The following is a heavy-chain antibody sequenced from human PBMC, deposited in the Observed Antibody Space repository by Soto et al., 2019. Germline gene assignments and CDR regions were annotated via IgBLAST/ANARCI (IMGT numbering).Heavy chain of an antibody. Sequence: ASVKVSCKASGYTFTSYGISWVRQAPGQGLEWMGGIGAHNGDANYAQKFEGRVTMTEDTSTNTAYMELRSLRSDDTAVYYCARVPQRLIFKQWLVGGMDVWGQGTTVTVSS. CDR2: IGAHNGDA. D-gene: IGHD6-19*01. CDR3: ARVPQRLIFKQWLVGGMDV. V-gene: IGHV1-18*01. CDR1: GYTFTSYG. J-gene: IGHJ6*02.